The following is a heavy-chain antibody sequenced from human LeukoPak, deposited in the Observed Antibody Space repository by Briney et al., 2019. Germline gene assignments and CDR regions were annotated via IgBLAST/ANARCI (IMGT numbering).Heavy chain of an antibody. CDR3: ATGLGTQCRAPTGVGCYMDV. CDR1: GVSFSGYY. J-gene: IGHJ6*03. D-gene: IGHD4-23*01. CDR2: INHSGST. V-gene: IGHV4-34*01. Sequence: SETLSLTCAAYGVSFSGYYWSWIRQPPGKGLEWIGEINHSGSTNYNPSLKSRVTISVDKTKNQFSLKLSSVTAADTAVYYCATGLGTQCRAPTGVGCYMDVWGKGTTVTVSS.